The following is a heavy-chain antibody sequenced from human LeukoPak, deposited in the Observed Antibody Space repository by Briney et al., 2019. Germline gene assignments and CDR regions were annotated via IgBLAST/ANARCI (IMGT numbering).Heavy chain of an antibody. J-gene: IGHJ4*02. D-gene: IGHD3-9*01. V-gene: IGHV3-9*01. CDR3: AKASYDILTASDFDY. CDR2: ISWNSGSI. CDR1: GFTFDDYA. Sequence: GGSLRLSCAASGFTFDDYAMHWVRQAPGKGLEWVSGISWNSGSIGYADSVKGRFTISRDNAKNSLYLQMNSLRAEDTALYYCAKASYDILTASDFDYWGQGTLVTVSS.